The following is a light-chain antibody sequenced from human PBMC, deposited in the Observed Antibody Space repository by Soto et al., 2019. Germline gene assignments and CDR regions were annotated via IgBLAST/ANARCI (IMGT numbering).Light chain of an antibody. V-gene: IGKV1-5*01. CDR2: DAS. J-gene: IGKJ1*01. CDR1: QTISSW. CDR3: QQYKSYWT. Sequence: DIQMTQSPSTLSGSVGDRVTITCRASQTISSWLAWYQQKPGKAPKPLIHDASSLESGVPSRFSGSGSGTEFTLTISSLQPDDFATYHCQQYKSYWTFGQGTKVEIK.